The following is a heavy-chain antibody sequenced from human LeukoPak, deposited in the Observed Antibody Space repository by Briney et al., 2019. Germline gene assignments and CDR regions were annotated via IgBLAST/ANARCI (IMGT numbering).Heavy chain of an antibody. CDR2: INPNSGGT. CDR1: GYTFTGYY. Sequence: ASVKVSCKASGYTFTGYYMHWVRQAPGQGLEWMGWINPNSGGTNYAQKFQGWVTMTRDTSISTAYMELGRLRSDDTAVYYCASSSIIAVAGSGDSFDHWGQGTLVTVSS. V-gene: IGHV1-2*04. CDR3: ASSSIIAVAGSGDSFDH. D-gene: IGHD6-19*01. J-gene: IGHJ4*02.